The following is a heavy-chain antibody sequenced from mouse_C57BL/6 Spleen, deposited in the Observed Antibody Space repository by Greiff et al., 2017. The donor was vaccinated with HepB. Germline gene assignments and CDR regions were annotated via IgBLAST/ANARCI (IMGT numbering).Heavy chain of an antibody. Sequence: VQLQQPGAELVKPGASVKVSCKASGYTFTSYWMHWVKQRPGQGLEWIGRIHPSDSDTNYNQKFKGKATLTVDKSSSTAYMQLSSLTSEDSAVDYCAIGGDYDWYYYAMDYWGQGTSVTVSS. D-gene: IGHD2-4*01. J-gene: IGHJ4*01. CDR1: GYTFTSYW. CDR2: IHPSDSDT. CDR3: AIGGDYDWYYYAMDY. V-gene: IGHV1-74*01.